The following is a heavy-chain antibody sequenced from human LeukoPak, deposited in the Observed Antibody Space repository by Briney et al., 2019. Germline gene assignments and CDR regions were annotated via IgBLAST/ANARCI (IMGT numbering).Heavy chain of an antibody. CDR3: ARDRIAAPGTSFAY. V-gene: IGHV3-11*01. Sequence: GGSQRLSCAASGFTFSDYYMSWIRQAPGKGLEWVPYISSSGSTIYYADSVKGRFTISRDNAKNSLYLQMNSLRAEDTAVYYCARDRIAAPGTSFAYWGKEPLVTVSS. CDR1: GFTFSDYY. D-gene: IGHD6-13*01. J-gene: IGHJ4*02. CDR2: ISSSGSTI.